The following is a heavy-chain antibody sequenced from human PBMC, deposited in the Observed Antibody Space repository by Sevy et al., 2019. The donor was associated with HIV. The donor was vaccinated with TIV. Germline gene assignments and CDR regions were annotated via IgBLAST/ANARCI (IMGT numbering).Heavy chain of an antibody. CDR3: ARDGVMGSY. CDR2: IKQDGSEK. Sequence: GGSLRLSCAASGFTFSSYWMSWVRQAPGKGLEWVSNIKQDGSEKNYVDSVKGRFTISRDNAKNSLYLQMNSLRADDTAVYYCARDGVMGSYWGQGTLVTVSS. CDR1: GFTFSSYW. D-gene: IGHD3-16*01. J-gene: IGHJ4*02. V-gene: IGHV3-7*01.